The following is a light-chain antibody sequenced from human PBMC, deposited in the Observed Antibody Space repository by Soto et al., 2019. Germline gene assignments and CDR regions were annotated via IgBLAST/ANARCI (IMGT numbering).Light chain of an antibody. CDR2: NVN. CDR3: NSYTTSATQVL. V-gene: IGLV2-14*03. CDR1: SSDIGGYNY. Sequence: QPASVSGSPGQSITISCTGTSSDIGGYNYVSWYQQRPGKAPRLIIYNVNDRPSGVSDRFSGSKSGNTASLTISGLQTEDEADYFCNSYTTSATQVLFGGGTKLTVL. J-gene: IGLJ2*01.